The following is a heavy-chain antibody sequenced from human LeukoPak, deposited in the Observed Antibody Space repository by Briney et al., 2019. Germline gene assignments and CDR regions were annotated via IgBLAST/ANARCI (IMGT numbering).Heavy chain of an antibody. Sequence: PGGSLRLSCAASGFTFDDYAMNWVRQAPGKGLEWVSSISSSSSYIYYADSVKGRFTISRDNAKNSLYLQMNSLRAEDTAVYYCARSEHYDFWSGYYGSWFDPWGQGNLVTVSS. CDR1: GFTFDDYA. J-gene: IGHJ5*02. V-gene: IGHV3-21*01. CDR3: ARSEHYDFWSGYYGSWFDP. CDR2: ISSSSSYI. D-gene: IGHD3-3*01.